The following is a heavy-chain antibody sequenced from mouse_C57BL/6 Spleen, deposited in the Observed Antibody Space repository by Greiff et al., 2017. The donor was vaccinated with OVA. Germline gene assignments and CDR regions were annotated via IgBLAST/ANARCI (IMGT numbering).Heavy chain of an antibody. V-gene: IGHV3-6*01. D-gene: IGHD2-3*01. CDR1: GYSITSGYY. Sequence: VQLQQSGPGLVKPSQSLSLTCSVTGYSITSGYYWNWIRQFPGNKLEWMGYISYDGSNNYNPSLKNRISITRDTSKNQFFLKLNSVTTEDTATYYCARIYDGYYEAMDYWGQGTSVTVAS. CDR2: ISYDGSN. J-gene: IGHJ4*01. CDR3: ARIYDGYYEAMDY.